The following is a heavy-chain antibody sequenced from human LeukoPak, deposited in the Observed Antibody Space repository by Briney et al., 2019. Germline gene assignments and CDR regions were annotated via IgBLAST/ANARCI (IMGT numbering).Heavy chain of an antibody. J-gene: IGHJ6*02. V-gene: IGHV3-7*01. CDR3: AKQGTMVREPNYYYYGMDV. Sequence: GGSLRLSCAASGFTFSVYLMSCVRQAPGRGLECVANIKEDGRRKYYVHSVKGRYTISRDNTKNTLYLQMNSPRAEDTPLCYCAKQGTMVREPNYYYYGMDVWGQGTTVTVSS. D-gene: IGHD3-10*01. CDR2: IKEDGRRK. CDR1: GFTFSVYL.